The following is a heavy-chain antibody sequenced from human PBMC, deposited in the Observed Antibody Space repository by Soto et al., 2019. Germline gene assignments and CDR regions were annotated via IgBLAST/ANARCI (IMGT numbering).Heavy chain of an antibody. CDR1: GFTFSSYA. CDR3: AKDESITIFGVVTLDFDY. V-gene: IGHV3-23*01. J-gene: IGHJ4*02. Sequence: GGSLRLSCAASGFTFSSYAMSWVRQAPGKGLEWVSAISGSGGSTYYADSVKGRFTISRDNSKNTLYLQMNSLRAEDTAVYYCAKDESITIFGVVTLDFDYWGQGTLVTVSS. D-gene: IGHD3-3*01. CDR2: ISGSGGST.